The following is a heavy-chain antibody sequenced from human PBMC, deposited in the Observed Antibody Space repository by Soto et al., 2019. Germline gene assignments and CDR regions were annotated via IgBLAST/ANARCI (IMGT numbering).Heavy chain of an antibody. CDR2: ISPGDSDP. CDR3: ARAYYFDSSPYYPFDY. CDR1: GYTFTNYW. J-gene: IGHJ4*02. Sequence: PGESLKISCKGSGYTFTNYWIAWVRQMPGKGLEWMGIISPGDSDPRYSPSFQGQVTISADQSISTAYLQWSSLKASDTAMYYCARAYYFDSSPYYPFDYWGQGPLVTVSS. V-gene: IGHV5-51*01. D-gene: IGHD3-22*01.